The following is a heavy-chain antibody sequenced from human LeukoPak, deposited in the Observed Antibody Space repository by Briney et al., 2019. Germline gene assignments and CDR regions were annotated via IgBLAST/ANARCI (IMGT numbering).Heavy chain of an antibody. Sequence: SETLSLTCAVYGGSFSGYYWSWIRQPPGKGLEWIGEINHSGSTYYNPPLKSRVTISVDTSKNQFSLKLSSVTAADTAVYYCARPQEYHTHAFDIWGQGTMVTVSS. D-gene: IGHD6-6*01. CDR3: ARPQEYHTHAFDI. V-gene: IGHV4-34*01. CDR2: INHSGST. CDR1: GGSFSGYY. J-gene: IGHJ3*02.